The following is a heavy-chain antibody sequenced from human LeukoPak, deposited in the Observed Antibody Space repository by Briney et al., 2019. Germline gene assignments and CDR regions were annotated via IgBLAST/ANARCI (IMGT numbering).Heavy chain of an antibody. J-gene: IGHJ4*02. V-gene: IGHV1-2*02. Sequence: ASVKVSCKASGYTFTGSYMHWVRQAPGQGFEWIGWISPASGATNYAQNFQGRVTLTTDTSITTAYMELSSLTSDDTASYYCLNEHGGWGQGTLVTVSS. CDR3: LNEHGG. CDR2: ISPASGAT. CDR1: GYTFTGSY. D-gene: IGHD1-1*01.